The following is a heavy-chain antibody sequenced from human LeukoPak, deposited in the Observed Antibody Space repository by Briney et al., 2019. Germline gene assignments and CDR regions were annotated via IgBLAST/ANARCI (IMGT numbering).Heavy chain of an antibody. CDR2: ISSNSLHI. CDR3: ARDGILVAMTWIQRPVEGGWFDP. V-gene: IGHV3-21*01. Sequence: GGSLRLSCAASGFTFSDQSMNWVRQAPGKGLEWVSSISSNSLHIFYADSVKGRFTISRDNAKNSLYLQMNSLRAEDTAVYYCARDGILVAMTWIQRPVEGGWFDPWGQGTLVTVSS. CDR1: GFTFSDQS. J-gene: IGHJ5*02. D-gene: IGHD5-18*01.